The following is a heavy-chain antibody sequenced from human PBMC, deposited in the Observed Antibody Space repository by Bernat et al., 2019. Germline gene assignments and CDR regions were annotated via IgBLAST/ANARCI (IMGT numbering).Heavy chain of an antibody. V-gene: IGHV4-39*07. J-gene: IGHJ4*02. CDR1: GGSISSIIHY. Sequence: QLQLQESGPGLVKPSETLSLTCTVSGGSISSIIHYWGWIRQPPGKGLEWIGNIYYSGSTNYNPSLKSRVTIAVDTSKNQFSLKLSSVTAADTAVYYCARGANWGPYYFDYWGQGILVTVSS. CDR2: IYYSGST. CDR3: ARGANWGPYYFDY. D-gene: IGHD7-27*01.